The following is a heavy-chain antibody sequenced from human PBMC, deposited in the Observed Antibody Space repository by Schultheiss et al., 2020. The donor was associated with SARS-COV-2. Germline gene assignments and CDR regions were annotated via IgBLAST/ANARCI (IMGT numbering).Heavy chain of an antibody. CDR3: ARDHADSSGYFSDY. CDR1: GGSISSGGYY. D-gene: IGHD3-22*01. J-gene: IGHJ4*02. CDR2: IYYSGST. V-gene: IGHV4-30-4*08. Sequence: SETLSLTCTVSGGSISSGGYYWSWIRQHPGKGLEWIGYIYYSGSTYYNPSLKSRVTISVDTSKNQFSLKLSSVTAADTAVYYCARDHADSSGYFSDYWGQGTLVTVSS.